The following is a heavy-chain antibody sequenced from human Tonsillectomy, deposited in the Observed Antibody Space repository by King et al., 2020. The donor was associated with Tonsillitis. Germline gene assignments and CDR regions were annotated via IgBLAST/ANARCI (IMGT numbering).Heavy chain of an antibody. CDR2: INPNSGGT. CDR1: GYTFTGYY. V-gene: IGHV1-2*06. CDR3: ARLAGRPVYYRGMDV. Sequence: QLVQSGAEVKKPGASVKVSCKASGYTFTGYYLHWVRQAPGQGLEWMGRINPNSGGTNYAQKFQGRVTMTSDTSISTAYMDLSSLRSDDTAVYYCARLAGRPVYYRGMDVWGQATTVTVSS. D-gene: IGHD6-6*01. J-gene: IGHJ6*02.